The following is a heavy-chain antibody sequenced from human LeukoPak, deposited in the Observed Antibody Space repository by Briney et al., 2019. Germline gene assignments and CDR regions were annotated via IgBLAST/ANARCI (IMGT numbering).Heavy chain of an antibody. V-gene: IGHV4-59*12. D-gene: IGHD6-19*01. J-gene: IGHJ5*02. Sequence: SETLSLTCTVSGGSISSYYWSWIRQPPGKGLEWIGYIYYSGSTNYNPSLKSRVTISVDTSKNQFSLKLSSVTAADTAVYYCARDHYSSGWYGGWFDPWGQGTLVTVSS. CDR2: IYYSGST. CDR3: ARDHYSSGWYGGWFDP. CDR1: GGSISSYY.